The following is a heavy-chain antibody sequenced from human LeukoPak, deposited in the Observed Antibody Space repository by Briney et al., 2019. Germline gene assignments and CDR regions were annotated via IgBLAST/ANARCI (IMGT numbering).Heavy chain of an antibody. V-gene: IGHV4-4*09. J-gene: IGHJ5*02. CDR1: GGSISGNA. CDR3: ARLQYYLTGNWFDP. Sequence: SETLSLTCTVSGGSISGNAWSWIRQPPGKGLEWIAYIYTSGSTDSNPSLKSRVTISVDTSKNQFSLKLSSVTAADTAVYYCARLQYYLTGNWFDPWGQGTLVTVSS. D-gene: IGHD2/OR15-2a*01. CDR2: IYTSGST.